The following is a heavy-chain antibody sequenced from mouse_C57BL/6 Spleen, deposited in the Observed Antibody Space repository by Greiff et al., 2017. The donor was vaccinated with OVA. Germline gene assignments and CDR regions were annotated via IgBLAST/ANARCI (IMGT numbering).Heavy chain of an antibody. CDR1: GYTFTSYW. J-gene: IGHJ4*01. V-gene: IGHV1-55*01. CDR3: ARQYSNYDVRVDY. D-gene: IGHD2-5*01. Sequence: QVQLQQSGAELVKPGASVKMSCKASGYTFTSYWITWVKQRPGQGLEWIGDIYPGSGSTNYNEKFKSKATLTVDTSSSTAYMQLGSLTSEDSAVYYCARQYSNYDVRVDYWGQGTSVTVSS. CDR2: IYPGSGST.